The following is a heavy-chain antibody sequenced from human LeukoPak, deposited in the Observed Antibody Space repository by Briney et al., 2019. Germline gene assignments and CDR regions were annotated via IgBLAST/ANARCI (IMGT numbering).Heavy chain of an antibody. CDR1: GFTFSDYY. D-gene: IGHD4-17*01. Sequence: GGSLRLSCAASGFTFSDYYMSWIRQAPGKGLEWVSSQTANSDDTTYADSVRGRFTMSRDNSKNSLYLQMNNLRAEDTATYYCGRDPNGNYVGAFEFWGQGTLVTVSS. V-gene: IGHV3-11*05. CDR2: QTANSDDT. J-gene: IGHJ3*01. CDR3: GRDPNGNYVGAFEF.